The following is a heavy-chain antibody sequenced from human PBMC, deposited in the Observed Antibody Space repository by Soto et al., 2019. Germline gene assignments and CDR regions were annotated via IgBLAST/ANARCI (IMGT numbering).Heavy chain of an antibody. D-gene: IGHD4-17*01. CDR1: GFTFSSYG. Sequence: QVQLVESGGGVVQPGRSLRLSCAASGFTFSSYGMHWVRQAPGKGLEWVAVIWYDGSNKYYADSVKGRFTISRDNSKNTLYLQMNSLRAEDTAVYYCARETTVTFLDYWGQGTLVTVSS. CDR3: ARETTVTFLDY. V-gene: IGHV3-33*01. CDR2: IWYDGSNK. J-gene: IGHJ4*02.